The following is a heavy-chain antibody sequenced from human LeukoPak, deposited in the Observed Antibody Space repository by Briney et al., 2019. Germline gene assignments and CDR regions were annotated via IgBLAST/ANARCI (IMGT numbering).Heavy chain of an antibody. CDR2: INHSGST. J-gene: IGHJ3*02. Sequence: KASETLSLTCAVYGGSFSGYYWSWIRQPPGKGLEWIGEINHSGSTNYNPSLKSRVTISVDTSKNQFSLKLSSVTAADTAVYYCARVADMVRGVTDDAFDIWGQGTTVTVSS. D-gene: IGHD3-10*01. CDR3: ARVADMVRGVTDDAFDI. CDR1: GGSFSGYY. V-gene: IGHV4-34*01.